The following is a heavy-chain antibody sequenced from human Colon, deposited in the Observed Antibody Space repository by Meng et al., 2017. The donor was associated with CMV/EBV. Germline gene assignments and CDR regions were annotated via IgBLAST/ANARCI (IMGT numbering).Heavy chain of an antibody. D-gene: IGHD3-3*01. CDR3: TPLYDIWGGYNVYWFGP. Sequence: GGSLRLSCATSGFTFSGTAMHWVRQASGRGLEWVGRVRSKANRYATSYAASVKGRFTISRDDSKNMAYLQMNSLKAEDTAVYYCTPLYDIWGGYNVYWFGPWGQGTLVTVSS. V-gene: IGHV3-73*01. J-gene: IGHJ5*02. CDR2: VRSKANRYAT. CDR1: GFTFSGTA.